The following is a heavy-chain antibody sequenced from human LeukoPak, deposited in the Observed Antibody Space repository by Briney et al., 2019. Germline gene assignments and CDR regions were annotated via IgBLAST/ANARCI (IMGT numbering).Heavy chain of an antibody. J-gene: IGHJ4*02. CDR3: ARDSAIAAAGTLARGTFDY. V-gene: IGHV3-33*01. CDR1: GFTFSSYG. Sequence: GGSLRLSCAASGFTFSSYGMHWVRQAPGKGLEWVAVIWYDGSNKYCADSVKGRFTISRDNSKNTLYLQMNSLRAEDTAVYYCARDSAIAAAGTLARGTFDYWGQGTLVTVSS. CDR2: IWYDGSNK. D-gene: IGHD6-13*01.